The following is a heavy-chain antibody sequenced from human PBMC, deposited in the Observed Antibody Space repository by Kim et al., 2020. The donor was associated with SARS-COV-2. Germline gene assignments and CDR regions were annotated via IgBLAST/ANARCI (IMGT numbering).Heavy chain of an antibody. V-gene: IGHV3-49*04. D-gene: IGHD5-12*01. CDR3: TRDVSDGYNFLDY. Sequence: GGSLRLSCTASGFTFGDYAMSWVRQAPGKGLEWVGFIRSKAYGGTTEYAASVKGRFTISRDDSKSIAYLQMNSLKTEDTAVYYCTRDVSDGYNFLDYWGQGTLVTVSS. CDR1: GFTFGDYA. J-gene: IGHJ4*02. CDR2: IRSKAYGGTT.